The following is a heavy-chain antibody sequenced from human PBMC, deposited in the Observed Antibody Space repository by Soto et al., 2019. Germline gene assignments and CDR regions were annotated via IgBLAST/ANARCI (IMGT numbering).Heavy chain of an antibody. V-gene: IGHV1-2*02. CDR3: ARGRGTAYYYDSSAVSGNWFDP. Sequence: ASVKVSCKASGYTFTGYYMHWVRQAPGQGLEWMGWINPNSGGTNYAQKFQGRVTMTRDTSISTAYMELSRLRSDDTAVYYCARGRGTAYYYDSSAVSGNWFDPWGQGTLVTVSS. J-gene: IGHJ5*02. CDR1: GYTFTGYY. CDR2: INPNSGGT. D-gene: IGHD3-22*01.